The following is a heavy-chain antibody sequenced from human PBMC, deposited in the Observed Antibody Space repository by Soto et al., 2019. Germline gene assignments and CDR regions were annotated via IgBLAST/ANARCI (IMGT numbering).Heavy chain of an antibody. Sequence: ASVKVSCKAPGYTFTNYGISWVRQAPGQGLEWMGWISAYNGNTNYAQKLQGRVTMTTDTSTSTAYMELRSLRSDDTAVYYCGPASSSWTQIDYWGQGTLVTVSS. CDR1: GYTFTNYG. CDR3: GPASSSWTQIDY. CDR2: ISAYNGNT. J-gene: IGHJ4*02. D-gene: IGHD6-13*01. V-gene: IGHV1-18*04.